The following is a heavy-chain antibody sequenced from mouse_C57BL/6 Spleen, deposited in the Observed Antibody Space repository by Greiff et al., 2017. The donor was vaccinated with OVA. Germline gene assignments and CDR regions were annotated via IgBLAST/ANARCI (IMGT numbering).Heavy chain of an antibody. CDR1: GYSITSGYY. Sequence: DVQLQESGPGLVKPSQSLSLTCSVTGYSITSGYYWNWIRQFPGNKLEWMGYISYDGSNNYNPSLKNRISITRDTSKNQFFLKLNSVTTEDTATYYCARGKYYYAMDYWGQGTSVTVSS. CDR3: ARGKYYYAMDY. CDR2: ISYDGSN. V-gene: IGHV3-6*01. J-gene: IGHJ4*01.